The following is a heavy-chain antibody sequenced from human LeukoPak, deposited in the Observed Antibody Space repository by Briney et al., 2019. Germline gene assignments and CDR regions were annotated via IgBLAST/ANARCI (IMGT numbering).Heavy chain of an antibody. Sequence: PSETLSLTCTVSGGSISSYYWSWMRQPPGKGLEWIGYIYYSGSTNYNPSLKSRVTISVDTSKNQFSLKLSSVTAADAAVYYCAREGIPTGDFDYWGQGTLVTVSS. D-gene: IGHD4-17*01. CDR2: IYYSGST. V-gene: IGHV4-59*01. J-gene: IGHJ4*02. CDR1: GGSISSYY. CDR3: AREGIPTGDFDY.